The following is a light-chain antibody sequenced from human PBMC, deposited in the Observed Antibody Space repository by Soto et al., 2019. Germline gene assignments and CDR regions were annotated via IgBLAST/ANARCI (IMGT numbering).Light chain of an antibody. CDR3: SSYTSSNSLYV. V-gene: IGLV2-14*01. CDR1: SSDIGGYRF. Sequence: QSVLTQPASVSGSPEQSITISCTGASSDIGGYRFVSWHQHHPGKAPKLIIYEVSSRPSGVSNRFSGSKSGNTASLTISGLQPDDEADYYCSSYTSSNSLYVFGTGT. CDR2: EVS. J-gene: IGLJ1*01.